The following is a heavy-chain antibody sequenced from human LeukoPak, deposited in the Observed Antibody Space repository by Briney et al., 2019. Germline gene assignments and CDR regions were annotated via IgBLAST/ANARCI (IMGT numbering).Heavy chain of an antibody. Sequence: SGSTNYNPSLMSRVTISVDTSKNQFSLKLTSVTAADAAVYYCARDRSDFWSGYGSEYSFYYGMDVWGQGTTVTVSS. J-gene: IGHJ6*02. D-gene: IGHD3-3*01. CDR2: SGST. CDR3: ARDRSDFWSGYGSEYSFYYGMDV. V-gene: IGHV4-59*01.